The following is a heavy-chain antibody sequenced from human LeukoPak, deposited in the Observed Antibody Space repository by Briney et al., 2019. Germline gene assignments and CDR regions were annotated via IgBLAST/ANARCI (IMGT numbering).Heavy chain of an antibody. CDR1: GGSISSYY. CDR2: IYYSGST. Sequence: SETLSLTCTVSGGSISSYYWSWIRQPPGKGLEWIGYIYYSGSTNYNPSLKSRVTISVDTSKNQFSLKLSSVAAADTAVYFCASYSYYYDSSGYFDYWGQGTLVTVSS. CDR3: ASYSYYYDSSGYFDY. V-gene: IGHV4-59*01. D-gene: IGHD3-22*01. J-gene: IGHJ4*02.